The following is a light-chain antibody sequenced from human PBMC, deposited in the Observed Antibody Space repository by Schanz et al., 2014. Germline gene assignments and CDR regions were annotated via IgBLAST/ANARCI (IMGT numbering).Light chain of an antibody. CDR1: QSFKNNY. CDR3: QQRHNWPLT. J-gene: IGKJ4*01. CDR2: DTS. V-gene: IGKV3D-20*02. Sequence: EIVLTQSPGTLSLSPGERATLSCRASQSFKNNYLAWYQQTPGQAPRLVIYDTSNRATGVPARFSGSGSGTEFTLTISSLQSEDFAAYYCQQRHNWPLTFGGGTKVEIK.